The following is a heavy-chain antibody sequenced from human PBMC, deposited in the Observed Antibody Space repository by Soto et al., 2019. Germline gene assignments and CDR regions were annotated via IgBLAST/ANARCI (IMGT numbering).Heavy chain of an antibody. CDR1: GGSISSSSYY. J-gene: IGHJ6*02. CDR3: ARTVGWWEHYGMDV. Sequence: QLQLQESGPGLVKPSETLSLTCTVSGGSISSSSYYWGWIRQPPGKWLEWIGSIYYSGSTYYNPSLKTRVTISVDTSKNQFSLKLSSVTAADTAVYYCARTVGWWEHYGMDVWGQGTTVTVSS. D-gene: IGHD6-19*01. CDR2: IYYSGST. V-gene: IGHV4-39*01.